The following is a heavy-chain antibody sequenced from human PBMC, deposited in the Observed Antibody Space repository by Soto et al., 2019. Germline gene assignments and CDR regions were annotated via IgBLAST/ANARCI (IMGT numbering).Heavy chain of an antibody. D-gene: IGHD2-21*02. CDR3: ARDHHDDYSSDY. CDR2: ISAYNGNT. V-gene: IGHV1-18*01. J-gene: IGHJ4*02. Sequence: QVQLVQSGAEVKKPGASVKVSCKASGYTFTSYGISWVRQAPGQGLEWKGWISAYNGNTNYAQKFQGKVTMTTDTSTSTAYMELRSLRSDDTAVYYWARDHHDDYSSDYWGQGPLVTVSS. CDR1: GYTFTSYG.